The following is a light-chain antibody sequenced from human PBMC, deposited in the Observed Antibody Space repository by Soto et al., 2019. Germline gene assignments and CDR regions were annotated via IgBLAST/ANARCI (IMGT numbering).Light chain of an antibody. J-gene: IGKJ5*01. CDR1: QSLVHSDGRTY. Sequence: LMTQSPLSLPVTLGQPASISCRSSQSLVHSDGRTYLSWFQQRPGQSPRRLIYKVSNRDSGVPDRFSGGGSGTDFTLRISRVEAEDVGVYYCLVGTHGVTFDQGTRLEIK. CDR3: LVGTHGVT. V-gene: IGKV2-30*02. CDR2: KVS.